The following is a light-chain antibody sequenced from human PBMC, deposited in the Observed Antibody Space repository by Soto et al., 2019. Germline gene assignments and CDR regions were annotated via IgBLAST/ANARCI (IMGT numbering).Light chain of an antibody. CDR2: DAS. CDR1: QSIKSW. J-gene: IGKJ5*01. V-gene: IGKV1-5*01. CDR3: QQYNSDSIT. Sequence: DIQMTQSPSTLSASVGDRVTITCRANQSIKSWLAWYQQKPGKAPSLLIYDASSLDSGVPSRFSGSGSGTEFTLTISSLQPDDFATYYCQQYNSDSITFGQGTRLEIK.